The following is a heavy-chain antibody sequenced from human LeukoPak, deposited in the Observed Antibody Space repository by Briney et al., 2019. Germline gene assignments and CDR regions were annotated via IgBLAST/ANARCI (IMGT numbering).Heavy chain of an antibody. D-gene: IGHD3-10*01. CDR1: GGSISSYY. Sequence: SETLSLTCTVSGGSISSYYWSWIRQPAGKGLDWIGRIYTSGSTNYNPSLKSRVTMSVDTSKNQFSLRLSSVNAADTAVYFCAREGTSGGLNWLDPWGQGTLVTVSS. CDR2: IYTSGST. CDR3: AREGTSGGLNWLDP. J-gene: IGHJ5*02. V-gene: IGHV4-4*07.